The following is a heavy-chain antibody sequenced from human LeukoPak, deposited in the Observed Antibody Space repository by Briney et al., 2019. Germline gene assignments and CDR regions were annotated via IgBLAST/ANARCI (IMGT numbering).Heavy chain of an antibody. J-gene: IGHJ4*02. Sequence: PSETLSLTCAVYGGSFSGYYWSWIRQPPGKGLEWIGEIYHSGSTNYNPSLKSRVTISVDTSKNQFSLKLNSVTAADTAVYYCARLGYCSTTTCPKGPFDYWGQGTLVTVSS. V-gene: IGHV4-34*01. D-gene: IGHD2-2*01. CDR2: IYHSGST. CDR3: ARLGYCSTTTCPKGPFDY. CDR1: GGSFSGYY.